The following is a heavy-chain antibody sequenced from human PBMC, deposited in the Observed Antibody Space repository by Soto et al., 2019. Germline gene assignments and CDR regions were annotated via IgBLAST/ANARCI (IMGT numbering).Heavy chain of an antibody. CDR1: GGSISSYNW. D-gene: IGHD1-26*01. J-gene: IGHJ4*02. CDR2: IYHSGIT. CDR3: ARTSERYYTFFDY. V-gene: IGHV4-4*02. Sequence: QVQLQESGPGLVKPSGTLSLTCAVSGGSISSYNWWRGVRQPPGKGLEWIGEIYHSGITNYNPPLKSRVTLSLDKDTNQFYLKLNSVTAAATAVYYCARTSERYYTFFDYWGQGTLVTVSS.